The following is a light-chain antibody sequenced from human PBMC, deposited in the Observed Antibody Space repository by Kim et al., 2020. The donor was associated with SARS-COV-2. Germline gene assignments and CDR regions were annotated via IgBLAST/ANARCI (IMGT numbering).Light chain of an antibody. CDR2: GAS. CDR1: HSVASRY. Sequence: PGERATLSCRASHSVASRYLAWYQLKPGQAPRLLIFGASSWAAGVPDRFTGSGSGTDFTLTISSLEPEDFAMYYCQRYGTLPYTFGQGTKLEI. CDR3: QRYGTLPYT. J-gene: IGKJ2*01. V-gene: IGKV3-20*01.